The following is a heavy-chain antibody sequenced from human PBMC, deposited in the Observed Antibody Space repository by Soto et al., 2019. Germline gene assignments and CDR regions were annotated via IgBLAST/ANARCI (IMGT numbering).Heavy chain of an antibody. CDR1: GFTFSSYW. CDR3: TGELLILDAFDI. J-gene: IGHJ3*02. Sequence: GGSLRLSCAASGFTFSSYWMHWVRQARGKGVVWVSSINSDGSRTSYADSVKGRFTISRDNAKNTLYLQMNSLRAEDTAVYYCTGELLILDAFDIWGQGTMVTVSS. V-gene: IGHV3-74*01. CDR2: INSDGSRT. D-gene: IGHD3-10*01.